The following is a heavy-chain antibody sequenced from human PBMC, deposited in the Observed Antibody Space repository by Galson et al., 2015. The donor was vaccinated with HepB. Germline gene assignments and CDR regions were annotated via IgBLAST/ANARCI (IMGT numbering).Heavy chain of an antibody. V-gene: IGHV1-8*01. CDR2: MNPNSGNT. CDR1: GYTFTSYD. J-gene: IGHJ6*03. D-gene: IGHD3-3*01. Sequence: SVKVSCKASGYTFTSYDINWVRQATGQGLEWMGWMNPNSGNTGYAQKFQGRVTMTRNTSISTAYMELSSLRSEDTAVYYCARNRNDLWSGYYAYYYYYYMDVWGKGTTVTVSS. CDR3: ARNRNDLWSGYYAYYYYYYMDV.